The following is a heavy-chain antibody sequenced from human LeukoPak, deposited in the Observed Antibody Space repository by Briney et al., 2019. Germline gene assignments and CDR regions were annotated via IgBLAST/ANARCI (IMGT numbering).Heavy chain of an antibody. Sequence: SETLSLTCTVSGGSISTDASYWAWIRQPPGKGLEWIGSIYYSGSTYYSSSLKSRVTLSVDTSKTQFSLKMSSVTAADTAVFYCARLFSRGWEYHFGLDVWGQGTTVTVS. CDR1: GGSISTDASY. D-gene: IGHD6-19*01. CDR3: ARLFSRGWEYHFGLDV. V-gene: IGHV4-39*01. CDR2: IYYSGST. J-gene: IGHJ6*02.